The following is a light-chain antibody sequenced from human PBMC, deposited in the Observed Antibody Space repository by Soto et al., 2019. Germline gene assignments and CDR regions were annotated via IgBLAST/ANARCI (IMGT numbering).Light chain of an antibody. V-gene: IGLV2-14*01. J-gene: IGLJ3*02. CDR3: TSYTSSSTLHVL. Sequence: QSALTQPASMSGSPGQSITISCTGTSSDVGGYNYVSWFQQHPGKAPKLLIYEVTNRPSGVSNRFSGSKSGKTASLTISGLQAEDEADYYCTSYTSSSTLHVLFGGGTKVTVL. CDR1: SSDVGGYNY. CDR2: EVT.